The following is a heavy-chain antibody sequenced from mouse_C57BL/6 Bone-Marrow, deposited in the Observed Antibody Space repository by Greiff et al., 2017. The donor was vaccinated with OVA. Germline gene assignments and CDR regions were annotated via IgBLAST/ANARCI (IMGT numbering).Heavy chain of an antibody. J-gene: IGHJ3*01. CDR2: IDPSDSYT. Sequence: QVQLKESGAELVRPGTSVKLSCKASGYTFTSYWMHWVKQRPGQGLEWIGVIDPSDSYTNYNQKFKGKATLTVDTSSSTAYMQLSSLTSEDSAVYYCARSLLLRFAYWGQGTLVTVSA. V-gene: IGHV1-59*01. CDR1: GYTFTSYW. D-gene: IGHD1-1*01. CDR3: ARSLLLRFAY.